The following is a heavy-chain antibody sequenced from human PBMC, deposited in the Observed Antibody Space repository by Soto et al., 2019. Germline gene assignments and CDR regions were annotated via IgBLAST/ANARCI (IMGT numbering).Heavy chain of an antibody. V-gene: IGHV3-11*01. Sequence: QVQLVESGGGLVKPGGSLRLSCAASGFTFSDYYMSWIRQAPGKGLEWLSYISISGGTIYYADSVKGRFSISRDNAKNSLYLQLSSLRAEDTAVCFCARERARVFDSWGQGTLVTVSS. CDR3: ARERARVFDS. CDR1: GFTFSDYY. J-gene: IGHJ4*02. CDR2: ISISGGTI.